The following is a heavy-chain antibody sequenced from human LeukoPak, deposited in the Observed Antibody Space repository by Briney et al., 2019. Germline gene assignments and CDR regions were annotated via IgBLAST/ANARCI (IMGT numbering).Heavy chain of an antibody. D-gene: IGHD2-2*01. CDR2: IYTSGST. J-gene: IGHJ6*02. CDR1: GGSISSYY. V-gene: IGHV4-4*07. Sequence: PSETLSLTCTVSGGSISSYYWSWIRQPAGKGLEWIGRIYTSGSTNYNPSLKSRVTISVDTSKNQFSLKLSSVTAADTAVYYCARVEGGVVVVQFPHRDYYGMDVWGQGTTVTVSS. CDR3: ARVEGGVVVVQFPHRDYYGMDV.